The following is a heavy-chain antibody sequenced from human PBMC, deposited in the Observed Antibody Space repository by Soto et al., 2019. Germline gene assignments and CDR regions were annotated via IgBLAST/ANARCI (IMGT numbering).Heavy chain of an antibody. V-gene: IGHV1-18*01. Sequence: QVQLVQSGAEVKKPGASVKVSCKASGYTFTSYGISWVRQAPGQGLEWMGWISAYNGNTNYAQKLQGRVTMTTDTSTSTAYKELSSLRSDDTAVYYCASGRDQGYYYYYGMDVWGQGTTVTVSS. CDR3: ASGRDQGYYYYYGMDV. J-gene: IGHJ6*02. CDR2: ISAYNGNT. CDR1: GYTFTSYG.